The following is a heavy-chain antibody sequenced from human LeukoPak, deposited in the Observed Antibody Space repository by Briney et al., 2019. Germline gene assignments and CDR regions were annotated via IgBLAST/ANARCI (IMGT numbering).Heavy chain of an antibody. D-gene: IGHD6-19*01. J-gene: IGHJ5*02. V-gene: IGHV3-7*03. Sequence: PGGSLRLSCAASGFTFSSYWMSRVRQAPGKGLEWVANIKQDGSEKYYVDSVKGRFTISRDNSKNTLYLQMNSLRAEDTAVYYCAKVNGRQWLVRNWFDPWGQGTLVTVSS. CDR2: IKQDGSEK. CDR1: GFTFSSYW. CDR3: AKVNGRQWLVRNWFDP.